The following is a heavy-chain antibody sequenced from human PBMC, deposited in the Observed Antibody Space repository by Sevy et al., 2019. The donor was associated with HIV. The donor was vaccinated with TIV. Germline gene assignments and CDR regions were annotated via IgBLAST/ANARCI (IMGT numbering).Heavy chain of an antibody. Sequence: ASVKVSCKASGYTFTGYYMHWVRQAPGQGLEWMGRINPNSSGTNYAQKFQGRVTMTRDTSISTAYMELSRLRSDDTAVYYCARVGYDILTGYYNGGVFDYWGQGTLVTVSS. J-gene: IGHJ4*02. CDR2: INPNSSGT. CDR1: GYTFTGYY. CDR3: ARVGYDILTGYYNGGVFDY. D-gene: IGHD3-9*01. V-gene: IGHV1-2*06.